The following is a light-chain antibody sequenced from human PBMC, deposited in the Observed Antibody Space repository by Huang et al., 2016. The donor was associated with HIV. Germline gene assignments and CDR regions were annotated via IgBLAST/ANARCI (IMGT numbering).Light chain of an antibody. V-gene: IGKV3-15*01. J-gene: IGKJ4*01. CDR2: GAS. Sequence: IVMTQTPATLSVSPGERVTLSCRASQIININLAWYQHKPGRPPRLLIYGASTRATGVPGRFKGGGSGTEFTLAINSLQSEDFAVYYCQQYDNWPLTFGGGTKVEV. CDR1: QIININ. CDR3: QQYDNWPLT.